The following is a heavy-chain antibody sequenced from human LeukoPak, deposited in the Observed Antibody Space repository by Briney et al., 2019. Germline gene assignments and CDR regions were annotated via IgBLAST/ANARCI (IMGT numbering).Heavy chain of an antibody. V-gene: IGHV1-2*02. CDR2: INPNSGGT. Sequence: ASVKVSCKASGYTFTGYYMHWVRQAPGQGLEWMGWINPNSGGTNYAQKFQGRVTMTRDTSISTAYMELSRLRSEDTAVYYCASGLGFCSGSDCTNLVKDYYYGMNVWGQGTTVTVSS. J-gene: IGHJ6*02. CDR3: ASGLGFCSGSDCTNLVKDYYYGMNV. CDR1: GYTFTGYY. D-gene: IGHD2-15*01.